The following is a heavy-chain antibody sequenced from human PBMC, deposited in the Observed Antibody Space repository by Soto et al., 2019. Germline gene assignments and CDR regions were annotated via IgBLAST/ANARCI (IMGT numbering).Heavy chain of an antibody. CDR3: ASSDPRSMVRGVMGTAVGY. D-gene: IGHD3-10*01. Sequence: QLQLQESGPGLVKPSETLSLTCTVSGGSISSSSYYWGWIRQPPGKGLEWIGSIYYSGSTYYNPSLKSRVTISVDSSKNQFSLKLSSVTAADTAVHYCASSDPRSMVRGVMGTAVGYWGQGTLVTVSS. V-gene: IGHV4-39*01. CDR2: IYYSGST. J-gene: IGHJ4*02. CDR1: GGSISSSSYY.